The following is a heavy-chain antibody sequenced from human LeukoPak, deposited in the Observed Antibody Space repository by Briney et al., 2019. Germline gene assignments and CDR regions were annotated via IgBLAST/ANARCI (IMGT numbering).Heavy chain of an antibody. CDR2: YHSGNT. CDR1: GASINSDNHH. J-gene: IGHJ4*02. Sequence: SQTLSLTCTVSGASINSDNHHWSWIRQSPGKGLEWLGYYHSGNTDYSPSLKSRVTMSVDTSKNQFSLKVNSVTAADTAVYYCARDQVSRWFYYWGQGTLVTVSS. D-gene: IGHD6-13*01. CDR3: ARDQVSRWFYY. V-gene: IGHV4-30-4*01.